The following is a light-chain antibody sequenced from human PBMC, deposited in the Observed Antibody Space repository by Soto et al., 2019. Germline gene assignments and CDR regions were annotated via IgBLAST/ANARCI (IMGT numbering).Light chain of an antibody. CDR1: QSVSSSY. V-gene: IGKV3D-20*02. Sequence: EMVLTQSPGTLSLSPGDRATLSCRASQSVSSSYLAWYQQKPGQAPRLLIYGASSRATGIPDRFSGSGSGTDFTLTISRLEPEDFAVCYCQQRSNWPPITFGQGTRLEIK. CDR2: GAS. CDR3: QQRSNWPPIT. J-gene: IGKJ5*01.